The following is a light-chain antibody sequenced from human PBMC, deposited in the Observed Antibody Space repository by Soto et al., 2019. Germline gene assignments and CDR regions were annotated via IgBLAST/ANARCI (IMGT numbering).Light chain of an antibody. J-gene: IGKJ3*01. Sequence: DIQMTQSPSSLSASVRDRVTITCRASQSISSYLNWYQQKPGKAPKLLLYAASSLQSGVPSRFSGSGSGPGFTLTISSLQHEYFATYYCQQSYSTPLSFGPGTNVDIK. V-gene: IGKV1-39*01. CDR3: QQSYSTPLS. CDR2: AAS. CDR1: QSISSY.